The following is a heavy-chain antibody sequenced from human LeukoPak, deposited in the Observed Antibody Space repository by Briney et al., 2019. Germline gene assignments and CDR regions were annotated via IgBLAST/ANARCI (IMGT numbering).Heavy chain of an antibody. Sequence: PSETLSLTCTVSGGSISSSSCYWGWIRQPPGKGLEWIGSIYYSGSTYYSPSLKSRVTISVDTSKNQFSLKLSSVTAADTAVYYCARGTITILRGVKDGEFDHWGQGTLVTVSS. V-gene: IGHV4-39*07. D-gene: IGHD3-10*01. CDR3: ARGTITILRGVKDGEFDH. J-gene: IGHJ4*02. CDR2: IYYSGST. CDR1: GGSISSSSCY.